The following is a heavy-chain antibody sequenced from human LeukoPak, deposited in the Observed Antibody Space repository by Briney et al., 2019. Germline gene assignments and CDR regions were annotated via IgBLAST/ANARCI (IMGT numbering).Heavy chain of an antibody. D-gene: IGHD3-22*01. CDR3: AREKIGYYDGSGRGWFDP. Sequence: GGSLRLSCVGSGFTFRGHAMHWVRQAPGKGLEWVALISYDGGKKYHADSVKGRFTISRDNSKNTLYLQMNSLRAEDTAVYYCAREKIGYYDGSGRGWFDPWGQGTLVTVSS. CDR2: ISYDGGKK. V-gene: IGHV3-30*04. CDR1: GFTFRGHA. J-gene: IGHJ5*02.